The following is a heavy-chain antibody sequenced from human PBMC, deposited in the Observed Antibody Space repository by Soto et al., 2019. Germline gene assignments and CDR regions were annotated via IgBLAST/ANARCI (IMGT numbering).Heavy chain of an antibody. J-gene: IGHJ5*02. Sequence: GSLTLSCAASGFTFSSYAMSWVRQAPGKGLEWIGSIYYSGSTYYNPSLKSRVTISVDTSKNQFSLKLSSVTAADTAVYYCARHDLQLVLDPWGQGTLVTVSS. D-gene: IGHD6-13*01. V-gene: IGHV4-39*01. CDR3: ARHDLQLVLDP. CDR1: GFTFSSYA. CDR2: IYYSGST.